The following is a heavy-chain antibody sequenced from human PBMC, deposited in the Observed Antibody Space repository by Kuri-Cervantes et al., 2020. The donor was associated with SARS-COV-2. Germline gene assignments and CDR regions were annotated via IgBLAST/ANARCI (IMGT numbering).Heavy chain of an antibody. CDR1: GFTFSSYS. CDR3: ARDLREDAFDI. Sequence: ESLKISCAASGFTFSSYSMNWVRQPPGKGLEWIGSIYHSGSTYYNPSLKSRVTISVDTSKNQFSLKLSSVTAADTAVYYCARDLREDAFDIWGQGTMVTVSS. CDR2: IYHSGST. V-gene: IGHV4-38-2*02. J-gene: IGHJ3*02.